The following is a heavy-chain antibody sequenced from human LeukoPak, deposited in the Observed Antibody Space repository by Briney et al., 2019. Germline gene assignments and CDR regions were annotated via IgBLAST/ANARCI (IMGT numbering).Heavy chain of an antibody. V-gene: IGHV1-8*02. CDR2: MNPNSGNT. Sequence: ASVKVSCKASGYPFTNYYMHWVRQAPGQGLEWMGWMNPNSGNTGYAQKFQGRVTMTRNTSISTAYMELSSLRSEDTAVYYCARGSSSWLYYYYYYMDVWGKGTTVTISS. CDR3: ARGSSSWLYYYYYYMDV. J-gene: IGHJ6*03. CDR1: GYPFTNYY. D-gene: IGHD6-13*01.